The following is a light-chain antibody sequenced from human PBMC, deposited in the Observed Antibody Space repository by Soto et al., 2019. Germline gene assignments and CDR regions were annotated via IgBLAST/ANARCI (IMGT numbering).Light chain of an antibody. CDR2: INTDGSH. J-gene: IGLJ3*02. V-gene: IGLV4-69*01. CDR3: QTWGTGTVV. Sequence: QSVLTQSPFASASLGASVKLTCTLSSGHSSYAIAWHQQQPEKGPRYLMKINTDGSHSKGDWIPDRYSGSSSGAERYLTISSLQSEDEADYYCQTWGTGTVVFGGGTQLTVL. CDR1: SGHSSYA.